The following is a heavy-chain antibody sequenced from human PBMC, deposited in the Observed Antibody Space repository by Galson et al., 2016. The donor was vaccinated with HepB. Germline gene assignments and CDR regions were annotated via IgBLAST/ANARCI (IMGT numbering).Heavy chain of an antibody. CDR3: ARVHQGWYAGYFDY. CDR1: GDSVSSNSAA. J-gene: IGHJ4*02. CDR2: TYYRSKWYN. V-gene: IGHV6-1*01. Sequence: CAISGDSVSSNSAAWNWIRQSPSRGLEWLGRTYYRSKWYNDYAVSVKSRITINPDTSKNQFSLQLNSVTPEDTAVYYCARVHQGWYAGYFDYWGPGTLVTVSS. D-gene: IGHD6-19*01.